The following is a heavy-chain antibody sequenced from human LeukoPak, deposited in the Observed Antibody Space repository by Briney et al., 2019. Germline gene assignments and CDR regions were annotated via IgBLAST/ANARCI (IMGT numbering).Heavy chain of an antibody. V-gene: IGHV3-23*01. Sequence: GGSLRLSCAASGFTFSSYAMSWVRRAPGKGLEWVSAISGSGGNTYYADSVKGRFTISRDNSKNTLYLQMNSLRAEDTAVYYCAKDDYYDSSGYYYGGYWGQGTLVTVSS. J-gene: IGHJ4*02. CDR3: AKDDYYDSSGYYYGGY. CDR2: ISGSGGNT. D-gene: IGHD3-22*01. CDR1: GFTFSSYA.